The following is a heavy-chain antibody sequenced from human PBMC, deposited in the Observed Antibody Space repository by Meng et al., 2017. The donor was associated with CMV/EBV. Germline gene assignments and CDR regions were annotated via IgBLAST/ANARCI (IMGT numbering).Heavy chain of an antibody. V-gene: IGHV3-23*01. Sequence: GESLKISCAASGFTFSSYSMNWVRQAPGKGLEWVSTISGSGGSRYYADSVKGRFTISRDNSKNTLYLQMNSLRTEDAAVYYCAKGVYSSGYYYYGMDVWGQGTTVTVSS. CDR3: AKGVYSSGYYYYGMDV. CDR2: ISGSGGSR. CDR1: GFTFSSYS. D-gene: IGHD6-19*01. J-gene: IGHJ6*02.